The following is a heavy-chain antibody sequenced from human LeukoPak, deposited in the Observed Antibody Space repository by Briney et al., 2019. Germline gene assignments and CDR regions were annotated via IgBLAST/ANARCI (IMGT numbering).Heavy chain of an antibody. CDR3: AREGYSSSFDY. V-gene: IGHV3-53*01. D-gene: IGHD6-13*01. Sequence: PGGSLRLSCAASGVTVSSNYMSWVRQAPGKGLEWVSVIYSGGSTYYADSVKGRFTISRDNSKNTLYLQMNSLRAEDTAVYYCAREGYSSSFDYWGQGTLVTVSS. CDR1: GVTVSSNY. CDR2: IYSGGST. J-gene: IGHJ4*02.